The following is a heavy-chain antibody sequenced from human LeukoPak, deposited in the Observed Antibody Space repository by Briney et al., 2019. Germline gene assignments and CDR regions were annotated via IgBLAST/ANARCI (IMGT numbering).Heavy chain of an antibody. Sequence: GGSLRLSCAAPGFTFSSYAMSWVRQAPGEGLEWVSAISGSGGSTYYADSVKGRFTISRDNSKNTLYLQMNSLRAEDTAVYYCRWDYYDSSGYYVDYWGQGTLVTVSS. V-gene: IGHV3-23*01. CDR3: RWDYYDSSGYYVDY. J-gene: IGHJ4*02. D-gene: IGHD3-22*01. CDR1: GFTFSSYA. CDR2: ISGSGGST.